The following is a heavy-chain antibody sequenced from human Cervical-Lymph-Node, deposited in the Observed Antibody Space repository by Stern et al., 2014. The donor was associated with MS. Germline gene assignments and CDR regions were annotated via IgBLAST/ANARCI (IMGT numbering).Heavy chain of an antibody. CDR3: LLAGMDV. V-gene: IGHV4-34*01. D-gene: IGHD2-15*01. Sequence: QVQLQQWGAGLLKPSETLSLTCAVYGGSFSGYYWSWIRQPPGKGLEWIGDINHRRSTNYNPSLKSRVTISIDTPKNQFSLRLDSVTAADTAVYYCLLAGMDVWGQGTTVTVSS. CDR1: GGSFSGYY. CDR2: INHRRST. J-gene: IGHJ6*02.